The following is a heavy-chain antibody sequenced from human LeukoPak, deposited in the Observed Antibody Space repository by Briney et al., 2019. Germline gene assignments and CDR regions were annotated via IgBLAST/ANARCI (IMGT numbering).Heavy chain of an antibody. CDR3: ARGASKWELHFDY. V-gene: IGHV3-11*01. CDR1: GFTFSDYY. J-gene: IGHJ4*02. D-gene: IGHD1-26*01. CDR2: ISCSGSTI. Sequence: GGSLRLSCAASGFTFSDYYMSWIRQAPGKGLEWVSYISCSGSTIYYADSVKGRFTISRDNAKNSLYLQMNSLRAEDTAVYYCARGASKWELHFDYWGQGTLVTVSS.